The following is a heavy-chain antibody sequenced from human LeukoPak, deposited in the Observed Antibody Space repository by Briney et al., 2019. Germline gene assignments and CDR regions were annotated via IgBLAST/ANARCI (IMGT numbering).Heavy chain of an antibody. J-gene: IGHJ4*02. CDR1: GFTFSSYS. V-gene: IGHV3-21*01. Sequence: GGSLRLSCAASGFTFSSYSMNWVRQAPGKGLEWVSSISSSSSYIYYADSVKGRFTISRDNAKNSLYLQMNSLRAEDTAVYYCARGNDSWSGYYFDYWGQGTLVTVSP. CDR2: ISSSSSYI. CDR3: ARGNDSWSGYYFDY. D-gene: IGHD3-3*01.